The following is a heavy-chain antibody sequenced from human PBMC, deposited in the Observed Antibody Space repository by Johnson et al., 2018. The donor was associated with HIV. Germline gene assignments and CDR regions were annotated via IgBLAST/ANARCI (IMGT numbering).Heavy chain of an antibody. J-gene: IGHJ3*02. V-gene: IGHV3-48*04. CDR1: GFTFSSYA. Sequence: MLLVESGGGVVQPGRSLRLSCAASGFTFSSYAMHWVRQAPGKGLEWVSYISSSGSTIYYEDSVKGRVTISRADSKKTLYLQMKSLKTEDTAMYYCTTDWQLRDLDWLFHDAFDIWGQGTMVTVSS. CDR3: TTDWQLRDLDWLFHDAFDI. CDR2: ISSSGSTI. D-gene: IGHD3-9*01.